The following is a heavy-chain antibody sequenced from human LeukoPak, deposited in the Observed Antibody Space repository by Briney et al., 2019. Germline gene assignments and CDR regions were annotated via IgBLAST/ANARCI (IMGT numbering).Heavy chain of an antibody. CDR3: ARGTSYCSSTSCSPSLGFDY. J-gene: IGHJ4*02. CDR2: MNPNSGNT. Sequence: ASVKVSCKASGYTFTSYDINWVRQATRQGLEWMGWMNPNSGNTGYAQKFQGRVTITRNTSISTAYMELSSLRSEDTAVYYCARGTSYCSSTSCSPSLGFDYWGQGTLVTVSS. D-gene: IGHD2-2*01. CDR1: GYTFTSYD. V-gene: IGHV1-8*03.